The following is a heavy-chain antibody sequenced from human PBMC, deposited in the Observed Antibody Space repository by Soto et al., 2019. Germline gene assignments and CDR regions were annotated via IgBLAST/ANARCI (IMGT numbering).Heavy chain of an antibody. Sequence: QVQLVESGGGVVQPGRSLRLSCTASGFTFRNYGMHWVRQAPGKGLEWVAVISFDGNNEYYSGSVKGRFTNSRDNFKDTLDLQMNSLRAEDTAVYYYAKDLLKTTVTPTGSCGKGTLVTVSS. CDR2: ISFDGNNE. CDR3: AKDLLKTTVTPTGS. V-gene: IGHV3-30*18. CDR1: GFTFRNYG. D-gene: IGHD4-17*01. J-gene: IGHJ5*02.